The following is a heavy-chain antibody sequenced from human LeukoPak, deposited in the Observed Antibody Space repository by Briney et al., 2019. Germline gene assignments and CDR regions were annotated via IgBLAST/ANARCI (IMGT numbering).Heavy chain of an antibody. D-gene: IGHD6-19*01. CDR1: GGSFSGYY. CDR3: ARGGLRAWYSSGWHWFDP. J-gene: IGHJ5*02. V-gene: IGHV4-34*01. Sequence: SETLSLTCAVYGGSFSGYYWSWIRQPPGKGLEWIGEINHSGSTNYNPSLKSRVTISVDTSKNQFSLKLSSVTAVDTAVYYCARGGLRAWYSSGWHWFDPWGQGTLVTVSS. CDR2: INHSGST.